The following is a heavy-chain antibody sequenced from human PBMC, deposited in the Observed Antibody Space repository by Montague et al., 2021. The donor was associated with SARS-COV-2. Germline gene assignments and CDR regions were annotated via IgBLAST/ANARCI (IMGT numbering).Heavy chain of an antibody. Sequence: SLRLSCSASGFTFGDYGMHWVRQAPGKGLEWVASISWNSGSIGYXDSVKGRFTISRDNAKNSLYVEMHSLRPEDTALYYCAKDMGSTSSSGMGGPDYYYYGMGVWGQGTTVTVSS. J-gene: IGHJ6*02. D-gene: IGHD3-10*01. CDR2: ISWNSGSI. CDR3: AKDMGSTSSSGMGGPDYYYYGMGV. CDR1: GFTFGDYG. V-gene: IGHV3-9*01.